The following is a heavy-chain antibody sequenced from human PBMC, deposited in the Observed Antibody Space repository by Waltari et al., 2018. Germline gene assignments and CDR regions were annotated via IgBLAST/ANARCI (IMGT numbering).Heavy chain of an antibody. CDR2: ILYDGVSK. CDR3: AREPNTSLHGMDV. J-gene: IGHJ6*02. D-gene: IGHD7-27*01. Sequence: QVQLVESGGGVVQPGRSLRLSCAASGFTFSPYGTHWVRQAPGKGLEWVAVILYDGVSKSHADSVKGRFTISRDNSKNTLYLEMNSLRAEDTAVYYCAREPNTSLHGMDVWGQGTTVTVSS. CDR1: GFTFSPYG. V-gene: IGHV3-33*05.